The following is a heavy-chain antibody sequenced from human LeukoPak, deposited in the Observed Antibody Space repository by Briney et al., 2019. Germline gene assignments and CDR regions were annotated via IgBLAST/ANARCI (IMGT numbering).Heavy chain of an antibody. CDR3: ARLLHDATWRFNY. Sequence: SETLSLTCTVSGYSISSGYYWGWIRQPPGKGLEWIGSIYYTGTTYYIPSLQSRVAISVDTSKNQFSLKLTSVTTADTAVSYCARLLHDATWRFNYWGQGTLVTVSS. V-gene: IGHV4-38-2*02. CDR1: GYSISSGYY. J-gene: IGHJ4*02. D-gene: IGHD4/OR15-4a*01. CDR2: IYYTGTT.